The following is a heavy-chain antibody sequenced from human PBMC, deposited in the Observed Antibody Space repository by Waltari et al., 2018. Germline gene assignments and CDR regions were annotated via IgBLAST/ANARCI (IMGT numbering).Heavy chain of an antibody. CDR1: GFTIRTYW. Sequence: EVQLVESGGGLVQPGGSLRLSCTASGFTSGFTIRTYWMTWVRQAPGKGLEWVANIKQDGSEKNYVDSVKGRFTISRDNPKNSLYLQMNSLRAEDTALYYCTFSSGRYSGGFDYWGQGTLVTVSS. CDR3: TFSSGRYSGGFDY. J-gene: IGHJ4*02. CDR2: IKQDGSEK. D-gene: IGHD1-26*01. V-gene: IGHV3-7*01.